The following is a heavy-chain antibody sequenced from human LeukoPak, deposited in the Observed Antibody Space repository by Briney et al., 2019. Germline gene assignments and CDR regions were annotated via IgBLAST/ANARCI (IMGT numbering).Heavy chain of an antibody. CDR3: AREVGATDY. J-gene: IGHJ4*02. V-gene: IGHV4-38-2*02. D-gene: IGHD1-26*01. CDR1: GYSISSGYY. Sequence: SETLSLTCTVSGYSISSGYYWGWIRQPPGKGLEWIGSIYHSGSTYYNPSLKSRVTISVDTSKNQFSLKLSSVTAADTAVYYCAREVGATDYWGQGTLVTVSS. CDR2: IYHSGST.